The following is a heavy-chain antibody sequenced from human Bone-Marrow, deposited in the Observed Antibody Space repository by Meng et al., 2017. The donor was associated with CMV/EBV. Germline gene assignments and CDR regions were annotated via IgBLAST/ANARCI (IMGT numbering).Heavy chain of an antibody. J-gene: IGHJ4*02. D-gene: IGHD1-26*01. CDR1: GFTFDDYG. Sequence: GESLKISCAASGFTFDDYGMSWVRQAPGKGLEWVSGINWNGGSTGYADSVKGRFTISRDNAKNSLYLQMNSLRAEDTAVYYCARAPVGAGFGYWGQGTLVTVSS. CDR3: ARAPVGAGFGY. V-gene: IGHV3-20*04. CDR2: INWNGGST.